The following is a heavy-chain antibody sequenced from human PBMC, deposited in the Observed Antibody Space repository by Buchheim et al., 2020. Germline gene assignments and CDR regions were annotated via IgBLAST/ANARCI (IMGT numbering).Heavy chain of an antibody. V-gene: IGHV4-4*02. CDR2: VYSSGNA. CDR3: ARRLGSVEGAIDY. CDR1: GDSTSSGHW. Sequence: QLQESGPGLVKPSGTLSLTCGVSGDSTSSGHWWTWVRQPPRKGLEWIGEVYSSGNANYNSSLKSRLTMTVDNSKNQFSLKLTSVTAADTAVYYCARRLGSVEGAIDYWGQGTL. D-gene: IGHD3-16*01. J-gene: IGHJ4*02.